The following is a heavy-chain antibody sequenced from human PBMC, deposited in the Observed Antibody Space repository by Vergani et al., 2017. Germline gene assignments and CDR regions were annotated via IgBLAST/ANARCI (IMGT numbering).Heavy chain of an antibody. D-gene: IGHD3-10*01. CDR1: GFTFSHYS. Sequence: EVQMVESGGGLVKPGGSLRLSCVASGFTFSHYSMNWVRQAPGKGLEWVSSVTSNSRSQSYADSVKGRFTISRDSGKNSLFLQMNSLRDEDTAVYYCARDRGFGENGWFDPWGQGTLVTVSS. CDR2: VTSNSRSQ. CDR3: ARDRGFGENGWFDP. J-gene: IGHJ5*02. V-gene: IGHV3-48*02.